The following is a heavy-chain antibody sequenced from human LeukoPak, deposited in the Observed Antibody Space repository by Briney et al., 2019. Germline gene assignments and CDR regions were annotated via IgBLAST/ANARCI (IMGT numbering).Heavy chain of an antibody. CDR1: GFTVTSNY. CDR2: ISYDDTNE. CDR3: ARGYHYGSGTYAYFAD. D-gene: IGHD3-10*01. Sequence: PGGSLRLSCAASGFTVTSNYMHWVSQAPGKGLEWVAMISYDDTNENYADSVMGRFTISRDISKNTLYLQMNSLRAEDTAVYYCARGYHYGSGTYAYFADWGQGTLSPSPQ. V-gene: IGHV3-30*03. J-gene: IGHJ4*02.